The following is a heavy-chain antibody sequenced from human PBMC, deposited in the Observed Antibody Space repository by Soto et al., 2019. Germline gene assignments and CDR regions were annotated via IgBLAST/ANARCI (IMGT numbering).Heavy chain of an antibody. Sequence: ASVKVSCKASGYTFTGYYMHWVRQAPGQGLEWMGWINPNSGGTNYAQKFQGWVTMTRDTSISTAYMELSRLRSDDTAVYYCARESRVVFWSGYVYYYYYYMDVWGKGTTVTVSS. J-gene: IGHJ6*03. CDR2: INPNSGGT. D-gene: IGHD3-3*01. CDR3: ARESRVVFWSGYVYYYYYYMDV. V-gene: IGHV1-2*04. CDR1: GYTFTGYY.